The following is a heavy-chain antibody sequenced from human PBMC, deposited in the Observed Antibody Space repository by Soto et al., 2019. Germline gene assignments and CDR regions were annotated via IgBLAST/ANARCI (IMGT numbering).Heavy chain of an antibody. D-gene: IGHD3-3*01. CDR2: IFSNDEK. J-gene: IGHJ4*02. CDR1: GFSLSNARLG. V-gene: IGHV2-26*01. CDR3: ARMGHYDFWSGYYFDY. Sequence: SGPTLVNPTETLTLTSTVSGFSLSNARLGVSWIRQPPGKALEWLAHIFSNDEKSYSTSLKSRLTISKDTSKSQVVLTMTNMDPVDTATYYCARMGHYDFWSGYYFDYWGQGTLVTVSS.